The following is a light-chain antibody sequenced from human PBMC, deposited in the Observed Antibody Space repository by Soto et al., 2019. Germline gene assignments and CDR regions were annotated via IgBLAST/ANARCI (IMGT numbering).Light chain of an antibody. J-gene: IGKJ1*01. CDR2: AVS. V-gene: IGKV1-6*01. CDR3: LQDHDDSWT. Sequence: QMTQSPSSLSASVGEKIIITCRASRDVGSDVSWYQQKPGQAPKLLIYAVSNLYTGVPSRFSGSRSGTEFTLTVSSLQPEDFATYYCLQDHDDSWTFGQGTKVDIK. CDR1: RDVGSD.